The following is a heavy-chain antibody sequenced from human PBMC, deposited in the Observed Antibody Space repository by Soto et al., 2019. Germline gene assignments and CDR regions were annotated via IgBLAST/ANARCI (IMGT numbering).Heavy chain of an antibody. V-gene: IGHV1-69*01. D-gene: IGHD2-2*01. CDR2: IIPIFGTA. CDR3: ARTAYGYCSSTSCYAGYYYYYGMDV. CDR1: GGTFSSYA. J-gene: IGHJ6*02. Sequence: QVQLVQSGAEVKKPGSSVKVSCKASGGTFSSYAISWVRQAPGQELEWMGGIIPIFGTANYAQKFQGRVTITADESTSTAYMELSSLRSEDTAVYYCARTAYGYCSSTSCYAGYYYYYGMDVWGQGTTVTVSS.